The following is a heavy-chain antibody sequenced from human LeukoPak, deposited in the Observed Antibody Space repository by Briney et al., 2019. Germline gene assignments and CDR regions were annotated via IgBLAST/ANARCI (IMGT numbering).Heavy chain of an antibody. Sequence: GGSLRLSCAASGFTFSSYSMNWVRQAPGRGLEWVSSISSSSSYIYYADSVKGRFTISRDNAKNSLYLQMNSLRAEDTAVYYCARDSPYGDFFDYWGQGTLVTVSS. CDR1: GFTFSSYS. D-gene: IGHD4-17*01. J-gene: IGHJ4*02. CDR2: ISSSSSYI. V-gene: IGHV3-21*01. CDR3: ARDSPYGDFFDY.